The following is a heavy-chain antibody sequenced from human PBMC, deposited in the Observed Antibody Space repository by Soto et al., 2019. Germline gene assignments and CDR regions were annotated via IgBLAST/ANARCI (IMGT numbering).Heavy chain of an antibody. CDR3: ARDPGITGTKGFDP. CDR1: GFTFSSYS. Sequence: EVQLVESGGGLVKPGGSLRLSSAASGFTFSSYSMNWVRQAPGKGLEWVSSISSSSSYIYYADSVKGRFTISRDNAKNSLYLQMNSLRAEDTAVYYCARDPGITGTKGFDPWGQGTLVTVSS. D-gene: IGHD1-7*01. CDR2: ISSSSSYI. J-gene: IGHJ5*02. V-gene: IGHV3-21*01.